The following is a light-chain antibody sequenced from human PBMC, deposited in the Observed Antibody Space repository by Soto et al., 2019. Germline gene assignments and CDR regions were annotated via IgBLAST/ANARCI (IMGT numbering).Light chain of an antibody. CDR1: SSDIGRYNL. V-gene: IGLV2-23*02. CDR2: EVN. CDR3: CSYEGNSCYI. J-gene: IGLJ1*01. Sequence: QCVLTQPASVSASPGQSITISCSGTSSDIGRYNLVSWYQQYPAKAPKLIISEVNERPSGVSNRFSGSKSDNTASLTISGLQAEDEADYYCCSYEGNSCYIFGTGTKVTVL.